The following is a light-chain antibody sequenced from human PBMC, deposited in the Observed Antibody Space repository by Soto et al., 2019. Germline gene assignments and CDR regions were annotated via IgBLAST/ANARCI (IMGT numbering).Light chain of an antibody. Sequence: QTVVTQEPSLTVSPGGTVTLTCASSTGAVTSGYYPNWFQQKPGQAPRALIYSTSNKQSWTPARFSGSLLGGKAALTLSGVQPEDEAAYYRLLYYGGAYVLGTGPKVT. CDR1: TGAVTSGYY. V-gene: IGLV7-43*01. CDR3: LLYYGGAYV. CDR2: STS. J-gene: IGLJ1*01.